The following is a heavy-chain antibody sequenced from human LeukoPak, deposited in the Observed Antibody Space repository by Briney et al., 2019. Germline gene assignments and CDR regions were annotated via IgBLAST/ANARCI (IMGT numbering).Heavy chain of an antibody. V-gene: IGHV3-23*01. Sequence: PGGSLRLSCAASGFTFGSYAMTWVRQAPGKGLEWVSGISGSGGRTYYADSVKGRFTISRDNSKNTLYLQMNSLRAEDTAVYYCARVSCGGNSMRNYDMDVWGQGTTVTVSS. J-gene: IGHJ6*02. CDR1: GFTFGSYA. D-gene: IGHD4-23*01. CDR3: ARVSCGGNSMRNYDMDV. CDR2: ISGSGGRT.